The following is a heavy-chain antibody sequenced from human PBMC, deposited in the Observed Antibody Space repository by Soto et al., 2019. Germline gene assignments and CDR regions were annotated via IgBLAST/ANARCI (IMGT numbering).Heavy chain of an antibody. Sequence: QVQLVQSGAEVKKPGTSVKVSCKASGYTFTSNGISWVRQAPGQALEWMGWISTYNGNTNYAQKLQGRVTMTRDTSTSIASMELRDLRSDDTAVYYCARDGYGDYGYWGQGSLVTVSS. V-gene: IGHV1-18*01. D-gene: IGHD4-17*01. CDR3: ARDGYGDYGY. J-gene: IGHJ4*02. CDR1: GYTFTSNG. CDR2: ISTYNGNT.